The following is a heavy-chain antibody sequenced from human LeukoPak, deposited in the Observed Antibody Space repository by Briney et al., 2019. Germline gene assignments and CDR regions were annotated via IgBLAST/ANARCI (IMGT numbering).Heavy chain of an antibody. Sequence: GGSLRLSCTASGFTFGDYAMSWFRQAPGKGLEWVGFIRSKAYGGTTEYAASVKGRFTISRDDSKSIAYLQMNSLKTEDTAVYYCTRERAEMAIFYYYHYMDVWGKGTTVTVSS. CDR1: GFTFGDYA. CDR2: IRSKAYGGTT. J-gene: IGHJ6*03. CDR3: TRERAEMAIFYYYHYMDV. V-gene: IGHV3-49*03. D-gene: IGHD5-24*01.